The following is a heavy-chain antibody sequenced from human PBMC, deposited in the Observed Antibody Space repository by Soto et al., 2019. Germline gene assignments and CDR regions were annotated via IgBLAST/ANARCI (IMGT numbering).Heavy chain of an antibody. CDR1: GYSFKDHY. CDR3: ARISCKGGSCYFDFDH. J-gene: IGHJ4*02. V-gene: IGHV1-46*02. CDR2: INPSGEHT. D-gene: IGHD2-15*01. Sequence: ASVKVSCKASGYSFKDHYMHWVRQAPGRGLEWVGIINPSGEHTNYAQQFRGRVAMTRDTSTSTAYMELRSLRSEDAAVYFCARISCKGGSCYFDFDHWGQGTLVTVSS.